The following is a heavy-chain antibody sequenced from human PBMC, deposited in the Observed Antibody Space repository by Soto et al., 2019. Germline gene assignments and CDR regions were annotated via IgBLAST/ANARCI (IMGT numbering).Heavy chain of an antibody. J-gene: IGHJ4*02. CDR3: TRHADLGYCSSNSCYDFDC. D-gene: IGHD2-2*01. CDR2: IRTQANSYAT. CDR1: GLTFSGSA. Sequence: EVQLVESGGGLVQPGGSLKLSCAASGLTFSGSAMHWVRQASGKGLEWVGRIRTQANSYATEYAASVKGRFTISRDDSKNTAYLKMNSLKTEDTAVYYCTRHADLGYCSSNSCYDFDCWGQRTLVTVSS. V-gene: IGHV3-73*01.